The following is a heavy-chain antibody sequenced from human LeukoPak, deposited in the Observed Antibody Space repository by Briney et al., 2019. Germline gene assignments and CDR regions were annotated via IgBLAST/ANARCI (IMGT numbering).Heavy chain of an antibody. J-gene: IGHJ4*02. Sequence: PGGSLRLSCAASGFTFSSYEMNWVRQAPGKGLEWVSYISSSGSTIYYADSVKGRFTISRDNSKNTLYLQINSLRAEDTAVYYCAKWGDYDVLTGYYDSDYWGQGTLVTVSS. V-gene: IGHV3-48*03. CDR3: AKWGDYDVLTGYYDSDY. D-gene: IGHD3-9*01. CDR2: ISSSGSTI. CDR1: GFTFSSYE.